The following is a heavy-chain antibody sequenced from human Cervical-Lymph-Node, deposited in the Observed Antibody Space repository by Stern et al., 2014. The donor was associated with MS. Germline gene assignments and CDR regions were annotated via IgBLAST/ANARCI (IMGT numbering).Heavy chain of an antibody. CDR3: AHSKHTYGYGFDF. Sequence: QVTLRESGPTLVKPTQTLTLTCTFSGFSLNTTGVGVGWIRQPPGKALEWLAVIYWDDANRYSPALKSRLTVAKDTSKNQVVLTMTNMDPEDTATYFCAHSKHTYGYGFDFWGQGTPVTVSS. D-gene: IGHD5-18*01. J-gene: IGHJ4*02. V-gene: IGHV2-5*02. CDR2: IYWDDAN. CDR1: GFSLNTTGVG.